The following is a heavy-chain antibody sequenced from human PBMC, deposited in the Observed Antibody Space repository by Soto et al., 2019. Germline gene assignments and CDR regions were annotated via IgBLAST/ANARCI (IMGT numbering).Heavy chain of an antibody. V-gene: IGHV1-69*01. D-gene: IGHD4-17*01. CDR1: GGTFSSYA. CDR2: IISIVGTA. J-gene: IGHJ5*02. CDR3: ARDPKASYGDNSGSWFDL. Sequence: QVQLVQSGPEVKKPGSSVKVSCKASGGTFSSYAISWVRQAPGQGLEWMGGIISIVGTANYAQKFQGRVTITAEESTSTAYMELSILRSEDTAVYYCARDPKASYGDNSGSWFDLWGQGTLVTVSS.